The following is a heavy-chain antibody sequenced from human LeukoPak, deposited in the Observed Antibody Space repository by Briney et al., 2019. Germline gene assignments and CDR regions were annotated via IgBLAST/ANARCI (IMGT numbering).Heavy chain of an antibody. D-gene: IGHD1-26*01. CDR3: ASTSRRGSYGGSARFDY. J-gene: IGHJ4*02. Sequence: ASVKVSCKASGYTFTSYYMHWVRQAPGQGLEWMGWINPNSGGTNYAQKFQGRVTMTRDTSISTAYMELSRLRSDDTAVYYCASTSRRGSYGGSARFDYWGQGTLVTVSS. CDR1: GYTFTSYY. CDR2: INPNSGGT. V-gene: IGHV1-2*02.